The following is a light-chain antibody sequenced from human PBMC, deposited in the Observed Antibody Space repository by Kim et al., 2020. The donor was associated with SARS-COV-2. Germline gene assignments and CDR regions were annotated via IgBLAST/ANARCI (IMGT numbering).Light chain of an antibody. Sequence: DIQMTQTPSSLSASVGDRVIITCQASQSISTYLNWYQQKPGEAPKVLIYATSSLQSGVPPRFSGSGSGSDFTLIISSLQPEDVATYSCQQSYSSPYSFGGGTKLDI. CDR2: ATS. CDR1: QSISTY. J-gene: IGKJ4*01. V-gene: IGKV1-39*01. CDR3: QQSYSSPYS.